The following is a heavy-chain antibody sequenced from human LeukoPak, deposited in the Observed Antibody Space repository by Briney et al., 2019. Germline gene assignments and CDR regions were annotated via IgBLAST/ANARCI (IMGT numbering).Heavy chain of an antibody. J-gene: IGHJ5*02. D-gene: IGHD6-19*01. CDR2: IYYSGST. V-gene: IGHV4-39*07. CDR3: ARDATEGDSGWAFSPVRFDP. Sequence: PSETLSLTCTVSGGSISSSSYYWGWIRQPPGKGLEWIGSIYYSGSTYYNPSLKSRVTISVDTSKNQFSLKLSSVTAADTAVYYCARDATEGDSGWAFSPVRFDPWGQGTLVTVSS. CDR1: GGSISSSSYY.